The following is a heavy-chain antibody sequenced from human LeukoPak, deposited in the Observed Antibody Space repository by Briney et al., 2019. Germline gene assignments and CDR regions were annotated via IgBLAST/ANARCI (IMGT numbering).Heavy chain of an antibody. CDR3: ASRPATAPRVGYYYYYMDV. V-gene: IGHV4-59*05. J-gene: IGHJ6*03. Sequence: SQTLSLTCTVSGDSISIYYWSWIRQPAGRGLEWIGRIYSSGSTYYNTSLKSRVTISVDTSKNQFSLKLSSVTAADTAVYYCASRPATAPRVGYYYYYMDVWGKGTTVTVSS. CDR1: GDSISIYY. D-gene: IGHD5-18*01. CDR2: IYSSGST.